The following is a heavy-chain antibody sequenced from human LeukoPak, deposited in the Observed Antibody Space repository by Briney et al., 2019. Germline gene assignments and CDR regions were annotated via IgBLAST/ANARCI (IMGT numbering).Heavy chain of an antibody. V-gene: IGHV4-38-2*01. CDR3: ARRRDGYNQLDY. Sequence: SETLSLTCSVSGYSINIDDYWAWIRPPPGKGLEWIGTIDHAGTTFYNVSLKSRVTISVDTPNNQFSLRLNSVGAADTAVYYCARRRDGYNQLDYWGQGTLVTVSS. D-gene: IGHD5-24*01. J-gene: IGHJ4*02. CDR2: IDHAGTT. CDR1: GYSINIDDY.